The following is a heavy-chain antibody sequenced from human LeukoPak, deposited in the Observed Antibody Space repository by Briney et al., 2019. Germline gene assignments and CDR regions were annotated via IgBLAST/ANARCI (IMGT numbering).Heavy chain of an antibody. V-gene: IGHV3-48*03. D-gene: IGHD3-10*01. Sequence: GGSLRLSCAASGFIFSSYEMNWVRQAPGKGLEWVSYISSGGSTIYYADSVKGRFTTSRDNAKNSLYLQMNSLRAEDTAVYYCARVGWFGGFYFDYWGQGILVTVSS. J-gene: IGHJ4*02. CDR1: GFIFSSYE. CDR3: ARVGWFGGFYFDY. CDR2: ISSGGSTI.